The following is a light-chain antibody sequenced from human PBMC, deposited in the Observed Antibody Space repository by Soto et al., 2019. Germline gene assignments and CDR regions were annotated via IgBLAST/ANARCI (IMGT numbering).Light chain of an antibody. J-gene: IGLJ1*01. CDR3: SSYTGSSTLV. CDR1: SSDVGAYNY. Sequence: QSALTQPASVSGSPGQSITISCTGTSSDVGAYNYISWYQQHPGKVPKLMIYEVSNRPSGVSNRFSGSKSGNTASLTISGLQAEDEADYYCSSYTGSSTLVFGTGTKVTVL. V-gene: IGLV2-14*01. CDR2: EVS.